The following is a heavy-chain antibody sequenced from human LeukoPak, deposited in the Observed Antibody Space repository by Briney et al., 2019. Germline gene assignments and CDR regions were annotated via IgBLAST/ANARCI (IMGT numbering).Heavy chain of an antibody. CDR2: IYHSGST. J-gene: IGHJ4*02. V-gene: IGHV4-30-2*01. CDR3: ARSEDDYGDYGAVDY. D-gene: IGHD4-17*01. CDR1: GGSISSGGYS. Sequence: SQTLSLTCAVSGGSISSGGYSWSWIRQPPGKGLEWIGYIYHSGSTYYNPSLKSRVTISVDRSKNQFSLKLSSVTAADTAVYYCARSEDDYGDYGAVDYWGQGTLVTVSS.